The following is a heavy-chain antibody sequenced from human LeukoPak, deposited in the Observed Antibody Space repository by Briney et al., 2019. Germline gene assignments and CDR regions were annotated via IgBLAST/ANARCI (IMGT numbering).Heavy chain of an antibody. V-gene: IGHV4-59*08. Sequence: SETLSLTRTVSGGSISSYYWSWIRQPPGTGLEWIGYIYYSGSTNYNPSLKSRVTISVDTSKNQFSLKLSSVTAADTAVYYCASSRDGYNFWYFDYWGQGTLVTVSS. D-gene: IGHD5-24*01. CDR3: ASSRDGYNFWYFDY. J-gene: IGHJ4*02. CDR2: IYYSGST. CDR1: GGSISSYY.